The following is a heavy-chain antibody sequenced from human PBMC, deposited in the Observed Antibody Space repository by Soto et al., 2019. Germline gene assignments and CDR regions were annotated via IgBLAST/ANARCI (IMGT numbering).Heavy chain of an antibody. CDR2: ISGSRSYT. CDR1: GFTFSDYY. J-gene: IGHJ4*02. CDR3: ARRHSSGWYFDF. Sequence: GSLRLSCAASGFTFSDYYMSWIRQAPGKGLVWVSYISGSRSYTHYADSVEGRFTLSRDNAKNSLYLQMNSLRAEDTAVYYCARRHSSGWYFDFWGQGTLVTVSS. D-gene: IGHD6-19*01. V-gene: IGHV3-11*06.